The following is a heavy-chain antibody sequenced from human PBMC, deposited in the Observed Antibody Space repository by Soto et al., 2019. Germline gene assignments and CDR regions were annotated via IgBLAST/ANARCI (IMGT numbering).Heavy chain of an antibody. CDR3: ARYMGSYVWGRPALFDY. Sequence: ASVKVSCKASGYTFTSYGISWVRQAPGQGLEWMGWISAYNGNTNYAQKLQGRVTMTTDTSTSTAYMELRSLRSDDTAVYYCARYMGSYVWGRPALFDYWGQGTLVTVSS. J-gene: IGHJ4*02. CDR2: ISAYNGNT. CDR1: GYTFTSYG. D-gene: IGHD3-16*01. V-gene: IGHV1-18*01.